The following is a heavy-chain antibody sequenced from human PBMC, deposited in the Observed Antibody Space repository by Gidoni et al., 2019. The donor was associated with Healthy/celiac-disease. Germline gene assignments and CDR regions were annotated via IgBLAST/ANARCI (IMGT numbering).Heavy chain of an antibody. V-gene: IGHV3-30*18. Sequence: QVQLVESGGGVVQPGRSLRLSCEASGFTFRSDGMHWVRQAPGKGLEWVAVISYDGSNKYYADSVKGRFTISRDNSKNTLYLQMNSLRAEDTAVYYCAKDPSSSAMIVGSFDYWGQGTLVTVSS. CDR3: AKDPSSSAMIVGSFDY. D-gene: IGHD3-22*01. CDR2: ISYDGSNK. CDR1: GFTFRSDG. J-gene: IGHJ4*02.